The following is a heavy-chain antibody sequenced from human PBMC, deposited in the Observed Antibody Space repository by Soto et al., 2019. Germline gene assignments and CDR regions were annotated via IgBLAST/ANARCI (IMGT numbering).Heavy chain of an antibody. J-gene: IGHJ4*02. CDR3: ARRRGYSGYDYYFDY. CDR1: GDSVSSNSAA. Sequence: SQTLSLTCAISGDSVSSNSAACNWIRQSPSRGLEWLGRTYYRTKWYNDYAGSVKSRITITPENSKNQFTLQLKSVTPEDTVVYYCARRRGYSGYDYYFDYWGQGTLVTVSS. D-gene: IGHD5-12*01. CDR2: TYYRTKWYN. V-gene: IGHV6-1*01.